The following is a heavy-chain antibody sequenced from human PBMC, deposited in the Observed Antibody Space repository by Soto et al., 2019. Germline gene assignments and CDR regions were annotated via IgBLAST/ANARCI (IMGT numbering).Heavy chain of an antibody. Sequence: PSETLSLTCTVSGDSINTPHYYWSWIRQSRGKGLEWIGYIYYSGSTNYNPSLKSRVIISVDTPKNQFSLKLSSVTAADTAVYYCARHSKQWLVRPPRKYYFDYWGQGALVTVSS. J-gene: IGHJ4*02. CDR2: IYYSGST. CDR3: ARHSKQWLVRPPRKYYFDY. V-gene: IGHV4-30-4*01. D-gene: IGHD6-19*01. CDR1: GDSINTPHYY.